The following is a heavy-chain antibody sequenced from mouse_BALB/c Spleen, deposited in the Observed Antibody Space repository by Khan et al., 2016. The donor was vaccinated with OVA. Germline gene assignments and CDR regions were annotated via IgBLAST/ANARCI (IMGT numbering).Heavy chain of an antibody. V-gene: IGHV9-3*02. CDR2: INTNPGEP. CDR1: GYTFTNYG. CDR3: ARGNYYGSNSWFAY. J-gene: IGHJ3*01. D-gene: IGHD1-1*01. Sequence: QIQLVQSGPELKKPGETVKISCKASGYTFTNYGIHWVKQAPGKGLKWMGWINTNPGEPTYAEEFKGRFAFSLETSASTAYLQLNNLKNEDTATYFCARGNYYGSNSWFAYWGQGTLVTVSA.